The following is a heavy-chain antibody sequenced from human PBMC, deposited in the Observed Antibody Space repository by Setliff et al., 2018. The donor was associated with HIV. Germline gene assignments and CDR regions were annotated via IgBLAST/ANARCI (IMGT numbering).Heavy chain of an antibody. J-gene: IGHJ4*02. V-gene: IGHV1-2*02. D-gene: IGHD3-22*01. CDR3: ARDVWARTMTVGLFASYFDY. CDR2: INPRSGVT. CDR1: GYTFTDYY. Sequence: GGSVKVSCKASGYTFTDYYIHWVRQAPGQALEWMGWINPRSGVTNYVEKFQGRVTMTRDTSITTAYMELHRLRSDDSAVYFCARDVWARTMTVGLFASYFDYWGQGALVTVSS.